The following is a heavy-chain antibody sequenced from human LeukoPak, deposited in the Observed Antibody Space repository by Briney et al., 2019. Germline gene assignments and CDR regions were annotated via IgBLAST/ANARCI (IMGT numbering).Heavy chain of an antibody. CDR3: GTGTGYSRRWSLH. V-gene: IGHV7-4-1*02. D-gene: IGHD6-13*01. CDR2: SKTNPRNP. CDR1: GYTFTTYA. Sequence: ASVTVSCNSSGYTFTTYAKNWVRQRPAQGLEWNGLSKTNPRNPTYAKGFTRRLVFSLDNFASTPYLLIRSLMTDATAVYYDGTGTGYSRRWSLHWGERTLVTLSS. J-gene: IGHJ4*02.